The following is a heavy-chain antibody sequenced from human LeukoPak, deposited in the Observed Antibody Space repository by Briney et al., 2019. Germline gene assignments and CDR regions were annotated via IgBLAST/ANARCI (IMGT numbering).Heavy chain of an antibody. CDR1: GGSINNYY. CDR2: IYYSGST. CDR3: ARAVFGVALLFDY. J-gene: IGHJ4*02. Sequence: PSETLSLTCTVSGGSINNYYWSRIRQPPGKGLEWIGYIYYSGSTNYNPSLKSRVTISVDTSKNQFSLKLSSVTAADTAVYYCARAVFGVALLFDYWGQGTLVTVSS. V-gene: IGHV4-59*01. D-gene: IGHD2-8*01.